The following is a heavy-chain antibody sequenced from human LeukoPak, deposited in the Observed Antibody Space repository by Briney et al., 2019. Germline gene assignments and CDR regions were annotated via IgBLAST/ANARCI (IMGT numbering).Heavy chain of an antibody. V-gene: IGHV3-9*01. CDR2: ISWNSGTI. Sequence: GGSLRLSCAASGFTFDDYAMHLVRQPPGKGLEWVSGISWNSGTIGYADSVKGRFTISRDNAKNSLYLQMNSLRAEDTALYYCAKLPDNYYDTSGYSFDYWGQGTLVTVSS. CDR3: AKLPDNYYDTSGYSFDY. CDR1: GFTFDDYA. J-gene: IGHJ4*02. D-gene: IGHD3-22*01.